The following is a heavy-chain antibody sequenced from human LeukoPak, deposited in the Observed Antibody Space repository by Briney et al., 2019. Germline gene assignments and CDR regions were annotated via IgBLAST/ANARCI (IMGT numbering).Heavy chain of an antibody. D-gene: IGHD3-9*01. Sequence: PGGSLRLSCAASGFTFSSYVMSWVRQAPGKGLEWVSTITGSGASTNYADSVKGRFTISRDNSKNTLYLQMNSLRAEDTAVYYCAKDPENYDILTGYFDYWGQGTLVTVSS. CDR3: AKDPENYDILTGYFDY. CDR1: GFTFSSYV. CDR2: ITGSGAST. J-gene: IGHJ4*02. V-gene: IGHV3-23*01.